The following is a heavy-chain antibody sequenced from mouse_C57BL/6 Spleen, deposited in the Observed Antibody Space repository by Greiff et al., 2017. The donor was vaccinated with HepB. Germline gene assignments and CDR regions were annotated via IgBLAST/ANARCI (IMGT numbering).Heavy chain of an antibody. D-gene: IGHD3-1*01. CDR3: ARSGALDY. V-gene: IGHV1-42*01. Sequence: EVQLQQSGPELVKPGASVKISCKASGYSFTGYYMNWVKQSPEKSLEWIGEINPSTGGTTYNQKFKAKATLTVDKSSSTAYMQLKSLTSEDSAVYYCARSGALDYWGQGTPVTVSS. CDR2: INPSTGGT. J-gene: IGHJ4*01. CDR1: GYSFTGYY.